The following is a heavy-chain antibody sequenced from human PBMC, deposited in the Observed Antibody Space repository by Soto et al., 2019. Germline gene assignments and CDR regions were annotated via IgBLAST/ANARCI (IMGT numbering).Heavy chain of an antibody. J-gene: IGHJ6*02. CDR1: GFTFSSYA. CDR3: ARGFRRQGGMDV. V-gene: IGHV4-31*02. Sequence: LRLSCAASGFTFSSYAMSWVRQAPGKGLEWSGYIYYSGSTYYNPSLKSRVTISVDTSKNQFSLKLSSVTAADTAVYYCARGFRRQGGMDVWGQGTTVTVSS. CDR2: IYYSGST.